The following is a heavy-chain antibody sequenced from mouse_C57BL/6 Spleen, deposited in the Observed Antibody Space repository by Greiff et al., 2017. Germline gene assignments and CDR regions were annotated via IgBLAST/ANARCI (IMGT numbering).Heavy chain of an antibody. V-gene: IGHV1-78*01. CDR3: ARPPYYYGSSYDWFAY. J-gene: IGHJ3*01. CDR1: GYTFTDHT. D-gene: IGHD1-1*01. CDR2: IYPRDGST. Sequence: QVQLKESDAELVKPGASVKISCKVSGYTFTDHTIHWMKQRPEQGLEWIGYIYPRDGSTKYNEKFKGKATLTADKSSSTAYMQLNSLTSEDSAVYFCARPPYYYGSSYDWFAYWGQGTLVTVSA.